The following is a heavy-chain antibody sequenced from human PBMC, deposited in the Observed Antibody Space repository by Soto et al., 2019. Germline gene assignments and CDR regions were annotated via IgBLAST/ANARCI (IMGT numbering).Heavy chain of an antibody. J-gene: IGHJ6*03. CDR3: ARSLRGGYYYYYMDV. CDR1: GGSISSSSYY. V-gene: IGHV4-39*01. D-gene: IGHD3-10*01. Sequence: QLQLQESGPGLVKPSETLSLTCTVSGGSISSSSYYWGWIRQPPGKGLEWIGSIYYSGSTYYNPSLKSRVNIAVDTSKNQFSLKLSSVTAADTAVYYCARSLRGGYYYYYMDVWGKGTTVTVSS. CDR2: IYYSGST.